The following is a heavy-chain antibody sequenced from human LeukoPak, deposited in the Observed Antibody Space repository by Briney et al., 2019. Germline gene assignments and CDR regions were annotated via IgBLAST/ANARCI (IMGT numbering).Heavy chain of an antibody. CDR3: ARVSGYSGYDSPLGIYFDY. V-gene: IGHV3-11*06. Sequence: PGGSLRLSCAASGFTFSDYYMSWIRQAPGKGLEWVSYISSSSSYTNYADSVKGRFTISRDNAKNSLYLQMNSLRAEDTAVYYCARVSGYSGYDSPLGIYFDYWGQGTLVTVSS. J-gene: IGHJ4*02. CDR2: ISSSSSYT. D-gene: IGHD5-12*01. CDR1: GFTFSDYY.